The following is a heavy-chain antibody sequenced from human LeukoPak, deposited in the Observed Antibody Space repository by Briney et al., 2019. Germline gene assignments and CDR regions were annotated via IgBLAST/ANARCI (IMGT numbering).Heavy chain of an antibody. J-gene: IGHJ4*02. D-gene: IGHD2-21*02. CDR3: ARHVVTATPFDY. CDR2: IYSGGST. CDR1: VFTVSSNY. Sequence: PGGSLRLSCAASVFTVSSNYMSWVRQAPGKGLVWVSVIYSGGSTYYADSVKGRFTISRDNSKNTLYLQMNSLRAEDTAVYYCARHVVTATPFDYWGQGTLVTVSS. V-gene: IGHV3-53*01.